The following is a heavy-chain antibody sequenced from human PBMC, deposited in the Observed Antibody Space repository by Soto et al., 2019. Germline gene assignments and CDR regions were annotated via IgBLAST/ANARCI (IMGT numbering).Heavy chain of an antibody. CDR2: IIPIFGTA. J-gene: IGHJ4*02. D-gene: IGHD5-12*01. CDR3: ARVDGYNSYFDY. CDR1: GGTFSSYA. Sequence: SVKVSCKASGGTFSSYAISWVRQAPGQGLEWMGGIIPIFGTANYAQKFQGRVTITADKSASTAYMELSSLRSEDTAVYYCARVDGYNSYFDYWGQGTLVTVSS. V-gene: IGHV1-69*06.